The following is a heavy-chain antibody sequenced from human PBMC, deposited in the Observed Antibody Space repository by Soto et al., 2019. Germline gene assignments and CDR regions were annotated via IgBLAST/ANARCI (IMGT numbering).Heavy chain of an antibody. D-gene: IGHD6-6*01. Sequence: SETLSLTCTVSGGSISSGGYYWSWIRQHPGKGLEWIGYIYYSGSTYYNPSLKSRVTISVDTSKNQFSLKLSSVTAADTAVYYCARAGSSPGWFDPWGQGTRVTVS. J-gene: IGHJ5*02. V-gene: IGHV4-31*03. CDR2: IYYSGST. CDR3: ARAGSSPGWFDP. CDR1: GGSISSGGYY.